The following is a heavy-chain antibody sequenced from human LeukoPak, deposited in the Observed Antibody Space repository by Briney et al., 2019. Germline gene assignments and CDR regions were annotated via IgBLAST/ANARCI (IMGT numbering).Heavy chain of an antibody. CDR3: ARGREAASHLWYYYYYMDV. CDR2: INHSGST. CDR1: GGSFSGYY. V-gene: IGHV4-34*01. D-gene: IGHD6-6*01. Sequence: SETLSLTCAVYGGSFSGYYWSWIRQPPGKGLEWIGEINHSGSTNYNPSLKSRVTISVDTSKNQFSLKLSSVTAADTAVYYCARGREAASHLWYYYYYMDVWGKGTTVTVSS. J-gene: IGHJ6*03.